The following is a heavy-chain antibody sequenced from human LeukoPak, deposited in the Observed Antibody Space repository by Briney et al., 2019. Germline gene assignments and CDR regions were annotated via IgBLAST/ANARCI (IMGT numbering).Heavy chain of an antibody. J-gene: IGHJ3*02. CDR3: ARGSLTYYDSSGYYYRAFDI. V-gene: IGHV4-4*02. D-gene: IGHD3-22*01. Sequence: PSGTLSLTCGVSGGSITQTNYWTWVRQPPGKGLEWIGEVNLQGSTNYNPSLMGRVAISVDKSENHVSLQLTSVTAADTAVYYCARGSLTYYDSSGYYYRAFDIWGQGTMVTVSS. CDR2: VNLQGST. CDR1: GGSITQTNY.